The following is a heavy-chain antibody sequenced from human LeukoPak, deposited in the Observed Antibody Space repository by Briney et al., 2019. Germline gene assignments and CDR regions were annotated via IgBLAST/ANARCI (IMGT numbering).Heavy chain of an antibody. Sequence: ASVKVSCKASGYTFTSYYMHWVRQAPGQGLEWMGIINPSGGSTSYAQKFQGRVTMTRDTSTSTVYMELSSLRSEDTAVYYCARSSVHYDYVFPQGDWGQGTLVTVSS. CDR3: ARSSVHYDYVFPQGD. D-gene: IGHD3-16*01. J-gene: IGHJ4*02. V-gene: IGHV1-46*01. CDR2: INPSGGST. CDR1: GYTFTSYY.